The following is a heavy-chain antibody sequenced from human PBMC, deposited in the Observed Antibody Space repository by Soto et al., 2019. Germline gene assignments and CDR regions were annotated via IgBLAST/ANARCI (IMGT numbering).Heavy chain of an antibody. V-gene: IGHV1-69*12. Sequence: QVQLVQSGAEVRKPGSPVKVSCKASGGTLNIYAISWVRQARGQGLEWMGGINPIFATPNTAQKFLDRVTLTADESTNTAFMELRSLRPDDTAVYYCAGSNHYETSGYLRHWGQGTLVSVSS. CDR3: AGSNHYETSGYLRH. CDR2: INPIFATP. CDR1: GGTLNIYA. J-gene: IGHJ4*02. D-gene: IGHD3-22*01.